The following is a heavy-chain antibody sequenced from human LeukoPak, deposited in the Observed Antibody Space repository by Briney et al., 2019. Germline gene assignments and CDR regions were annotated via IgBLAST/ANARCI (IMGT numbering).Heavy chain of an antibody. D-gene: IGHD3-22*01. CDR3: ARDQGHYHDSSGLRQRTDAFDI. CDR1: GFTFSDYY. J-gene: IGHJ3*02. V-gene: IGHV3-11*01. CDR2: ISSSGSTI. Sequence: GGSLRLSCAASGFTFSDYYMSWIRQAPGKGLEWVSYISSSGSTIYYADSVKGRFTISRDNAKNSQYLQMNSLRAEDTAVYYCARDQGHYHDSSGLRQRTDAFDIWGQGTMVTVSS.